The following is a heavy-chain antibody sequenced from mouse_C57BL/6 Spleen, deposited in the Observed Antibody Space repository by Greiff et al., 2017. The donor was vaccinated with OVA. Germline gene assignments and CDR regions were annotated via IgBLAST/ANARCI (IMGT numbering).Heavy chain of an antibody. Sequence: EVQLQESGPGLVKPSQSLSLTCSVPGYSITSGYYWNWIRQFPGNKLEWMGYISYDGSNNYNPSLKNRISITRDTSKNQFFLKLNSVTTEDTATYYCARESETAYYFDYWGQGTTLTVSS. J-gene: IGHJ2*01. CDR3: ARESETAYYFDY. V-gene: IGHV3-6*01. D-gene: IGHD4-1*01. CDR1: GYSITSGYY. CDR2: ISYDGSN.